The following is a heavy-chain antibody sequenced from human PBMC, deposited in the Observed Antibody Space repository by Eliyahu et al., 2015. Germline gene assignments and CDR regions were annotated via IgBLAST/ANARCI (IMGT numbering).Heavy chain of an antibody. D-gene: IGHD5-24*01. CDR1: GFTFSSYA. CDR3: ASFGDGYNYDY. CDR2: ISYDGSNK. Sequence: QVQLVESGGGVVQPGRSLRLSXAASGFTFSSYAMHWVRQAPGKGLEWVAVISYDGSNKYYADSVKGRFTISRDNSKNTLYLQMNSLRAEDTAVYYCASFGDGYNYDYWGQGTLVTVSS. J-gene: IGHJ4*02. V-gene: IGHV3-30-3*01.